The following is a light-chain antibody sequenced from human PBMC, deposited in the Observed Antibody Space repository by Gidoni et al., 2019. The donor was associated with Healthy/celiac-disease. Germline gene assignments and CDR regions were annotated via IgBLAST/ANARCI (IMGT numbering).Light chain of an antibody. Sequence: DIQMTQSPSSLSASVVDRVAITCQASQDISTYLNWYQQKPGKAPKLLIYDASNLETGVPSRFSGSGSGTDFTFTISSLQPEDIATYYCQQYDNLPFTFGPGTKVDXK. J-gene: IGKJ3*01. V-gene: IGKV1-33*01. CDR1: QDISTY. CDR3: QQYDNLPFT. CDR2: DAS.